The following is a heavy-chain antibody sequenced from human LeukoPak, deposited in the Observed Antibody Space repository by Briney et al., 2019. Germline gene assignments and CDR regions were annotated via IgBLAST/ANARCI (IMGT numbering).Heavy chain of an antibody. D-gene: IGHD6-19*01. Sequence: ASVKVSCKASGYTFTGYYMHWVRQAPGQGLEWMGWINPNSGGTNYAQKFQGRVTMTRDTSISTAYMELSRLTPDDTAVYYCARGWDSSGWYSGAADIWGQGTLVTVSS. V-gene: IGHV1-2*02. CDR1: GYTFTGYY. CDR3: ARGWDSSGWYSGAADI. CDR2: INPNSGGT. J-gene: IGHJ3*02.